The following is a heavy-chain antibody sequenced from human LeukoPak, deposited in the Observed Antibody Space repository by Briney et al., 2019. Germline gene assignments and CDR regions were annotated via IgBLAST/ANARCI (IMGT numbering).Heavy chain of an antibody. Sequence: GGSLRLSCAASGFTFSSYAMHWVRQAPGKGLEWVAVISYDGSNKYYADSVKGRFTISRDNSKNTLYLQMNSLRAEDTAVYYCARSIGAGAYYFDYWRQETLVTASS. V-gene: IGHV3-30-3*01. J-gene: IGHJ4*02. D-gene: IGHD6-6*01. CDR2: ISYDGSNK. CDR3: ARSIGAGAYYFDY. CDR1: GFTFSSYA.